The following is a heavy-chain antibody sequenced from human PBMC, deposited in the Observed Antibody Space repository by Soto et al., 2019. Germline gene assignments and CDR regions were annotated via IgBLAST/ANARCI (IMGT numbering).Heavy chain of an antibody. Sequence: ASVKVSCKASGGTFSSYAISWVRQAPGQGLEWMGGIIPIFGTANYARKFQGRVTITADESTSTAYMELSSLRSEDTAVYYCARSPHYVWGSYRYASYFDYWGQGTLVTVSS. CDR3: ARSPHYVWGSYRYASYFDY. CDR2: IIPIFGTA. CDR1: GGTFSSYA. D-gene: IGHD3-16*02. J-gene: IGHJ4*02. V-gene: IGHV1-69*13.